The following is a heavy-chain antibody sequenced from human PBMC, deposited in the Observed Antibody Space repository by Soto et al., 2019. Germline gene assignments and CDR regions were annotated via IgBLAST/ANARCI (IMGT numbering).Heavy chain of an antibody. J-gene: IGHJ5*02. Sequence: PSETLSLTCTVSGGSISSSSYYWGWIRQPPGKGLEWIGSIYYSGSTYYNPSLKSRVTISVDTSKNQFSLKLSSVTAADTAVYYCARLVGYYDILTGYLSHWFDHWGQGTLVTVSS. D-gene: IGHD3-9*01. V-gene: IGHV4-39*01. CDR3: ARLVGYYDILTGYLSHWFDH. CDR2: IYYSGST. CDR1: GGSISSSSYY.